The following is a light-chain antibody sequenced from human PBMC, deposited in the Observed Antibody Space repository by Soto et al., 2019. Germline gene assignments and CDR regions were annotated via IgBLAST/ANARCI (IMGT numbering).Light chain of an antibody. CDR1: QSVSDN. Sequence: EVLMTQSPDTLYVSPGERVTLSCRASQSVSDNLAWYQQKPGQGPSLLVYRASTRTLGIPARFSGSESGTEFTLTISSLQSEDFAVYYCQQYNSWPITFGQGTRLEIK. J-gene: IGKJ5*01. CDR2: RAS. V-gene: IGKV3-15*01. CDR3: QQYNSWPIT.